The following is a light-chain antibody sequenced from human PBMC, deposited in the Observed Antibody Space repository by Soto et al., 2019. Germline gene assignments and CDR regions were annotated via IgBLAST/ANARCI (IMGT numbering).Light chain of an antibody. V-gene: IGKV2-28*01. CDR2: LGS. CDR3: VQHLQSPFA. CDR1: QSLLHSDGRNY. Sequence: DIVLTQSPLSLPVTPGEPASISCRSSQSLLHSDGRNYLDWYVHKPGQSPQLLIYLGSIRPYGVPDRFSGSGSGTDFTLRISRVEAADVVVYYCVQHLQSPFAFGPGTTVDIK. J-gene: IGKJ3*01.